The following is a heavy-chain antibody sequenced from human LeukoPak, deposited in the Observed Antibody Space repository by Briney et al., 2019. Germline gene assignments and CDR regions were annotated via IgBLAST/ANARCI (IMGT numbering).Heavy chain of an antibody. CDR1: GGSISSYY. V-gene: IGHV4-59*01. CDR2: IYHTGST. D-gene: IGHD4/OR15-4a*01. J-gene: IGHJ3*02. Sequence: MPSQTLSLTCTVSGGSISSYYWSWLRQPPGKGPEWIGYIYHTGSTNSNPSLKSRVTISVDTSKNQFSLKLSSVTAADTAVYYCARHANSDAFDIWGQGTMVTVSS. CDR3: ARHANSDAFDI.